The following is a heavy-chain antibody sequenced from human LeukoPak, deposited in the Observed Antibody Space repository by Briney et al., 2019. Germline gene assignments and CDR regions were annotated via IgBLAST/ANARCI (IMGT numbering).Heavy chain of an antibody. J-gene: IGHJ5*01. CDR2: ILYDGSNT. CDR1: GFSLGPFW. Sequence: GGSLRLSCVASGFSLGPFWMTWVRQAPGKGLEWVAAILYDGSNTHYADSVKGRFTISRDYSKNTLYLQMNSLRAEDTAVYHCAKDAEMATIPDSWGQGTLVIVSS. CDR3: AKDAEMATIPDS. D-gene: IGHD5-24*01. V-gene: IGHV3-30*18.